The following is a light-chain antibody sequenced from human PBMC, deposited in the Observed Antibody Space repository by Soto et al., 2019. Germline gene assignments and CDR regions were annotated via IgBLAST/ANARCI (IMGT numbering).Light chain of an antibody. CDR3: QQYYTWPKT. CDR2: GAS. V-gene: IGKV3-15*01. CDR1: QTVSAN. Sequence: EICMTQSPATLSVSPGERVTLSCRYSQTVSANLAWYQQKPSQAPRRLIHGASTRATGIPDRFSGGGSGTEFTLTISILQSEDFAVYYCQQYYTWPKTFGQGTNVDI. J-gene: IGKJ1*01.